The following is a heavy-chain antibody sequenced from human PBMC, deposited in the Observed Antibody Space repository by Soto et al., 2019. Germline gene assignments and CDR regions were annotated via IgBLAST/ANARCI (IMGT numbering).Heavy chain of an antibody. Sequence: SETLSLTCTVSGGSISSYYWSWIRQPPGKGLEWIGYIYYSGSTNYNPSLKSRVTISVDTSKNQFSLKLSSVTAADTAVYYCARLGAGIAAAGNAFDIWGQGTMVTVSS. V-gene: IGHV4-59*08. CDR1: GGSISSYY. J-gene: IGHJ3*02. CDR2: IYYSGST. CDR3: ARLGAGIAAAGNAFDI. D-gene: IGHD6-13*01.